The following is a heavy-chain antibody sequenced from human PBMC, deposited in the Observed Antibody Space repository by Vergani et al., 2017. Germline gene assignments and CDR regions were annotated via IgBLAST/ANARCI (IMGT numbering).Heavy chain of an antibody. Sequence: QVQLQESGPGLVKPSQTLSLTCTVSGGSISRGSYYWSWIRQPAGKGLEWIGRIYTSGSTNYSPSLKSRVTMSVDTPKNQFSLKLSSVTAADTAVYYCARENDIFNGYYSHYFDHWGQGTLVTVSS. D-gene: IGHD3-9*01. V-gene: IGHV4-61*02. J-gene: IGHJ4*02. CDR3: ARENDIFNGYYSHYFDH. CDR2: IYTSGST. CDR1: GGSISRGSYY.